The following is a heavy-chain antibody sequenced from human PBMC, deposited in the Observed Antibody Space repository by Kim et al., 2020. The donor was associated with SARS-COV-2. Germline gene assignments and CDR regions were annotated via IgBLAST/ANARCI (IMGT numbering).Heavy chain of an antibody. CDR2: IYYSGST. J-gene: IGHJ6*02. CDR1: GGSVSSGGYY. D-gene: IGHD4-17*01. CDR3: ASLMDTLREYGDEDYSYYSGLDV. Sequence: SETLSLTCTVSGGSVSSGGYYWTWIRQHPGKGLEWIGHIYYSGSTYSNPSLKSRVTMSADTSKNQFSLKLRSVTAADTAVYYCASLMDTLREYGDEDYSYYSGLDVWGQGTTVTVSS. V-gene: IGHV4-31*03.